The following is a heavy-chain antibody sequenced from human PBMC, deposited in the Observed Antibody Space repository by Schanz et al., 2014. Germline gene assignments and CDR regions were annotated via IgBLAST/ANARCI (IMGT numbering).Heavy chain of an antibody. V-gene: IGHV1-46*01. J-gene: IGHJ4*02. CDR1: GYAFTTYG. CDR3: ARGGYSSGWYDRDNARFDY. CDR2: INPSGGST. D-gene: IGHD6-19*01. Sequence: QVQLEQSGAEVKKPGASVKVSCKTSGYAFTTYGISWVRQAPGQGLEWMGIINPSGGSTRYGQKFQGRITVTTDTSTSTAYIEVRSLRSGDTAVYYCARGGYSSGWYDRDNARFDYWGQGTLVTVSS.